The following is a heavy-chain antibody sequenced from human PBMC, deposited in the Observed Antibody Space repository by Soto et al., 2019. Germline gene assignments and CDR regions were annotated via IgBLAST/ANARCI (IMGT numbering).Heavy chain of an antibody. J-gene: IGHJ3*01. CDR2: IFYSGST. CDR3: ARAYGLDAFDF. CDR1: GGSISSYY. D-gene: IGHD4-17*01. V-gene: IGHV4-59*08. Sequence: PSETLSLTCPVSGGSISSYYWSWIRQPPGKGLEWIGYIFYSGSTNYNPSLKSRVTISVDTSKNQFSLKLSSVTAADTAVYYCARAYGLDAFDFWGQGTMVTVSS.